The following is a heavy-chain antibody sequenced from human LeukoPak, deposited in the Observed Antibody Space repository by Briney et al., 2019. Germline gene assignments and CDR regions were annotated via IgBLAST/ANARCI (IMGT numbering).Heavy chain of an antibody. CDR2: IYYSGST. CDR3: ARDRSSGWYNGQNWFDP. V-gene: IGHV4-59*01. J-gene: IGHJ5*02. Sequence: PSETLSLTCAVYGGSFSAYYWSWIRQPPGKGLEWIGYIYYSGSTNYNPSLKSRVTISVDTSKNQFSLKLSSVTAADTAVYYCARDRSSGWYNGQNWFDPWGQGTLVTVSS. CDR1: GGSFSAYY. D-gene: IGHD6-19*01.